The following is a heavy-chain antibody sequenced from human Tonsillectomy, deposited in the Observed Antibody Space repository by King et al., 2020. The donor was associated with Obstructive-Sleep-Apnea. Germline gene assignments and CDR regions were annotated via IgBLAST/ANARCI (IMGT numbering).Heavy chain of an antibody. CDR2: IRSKAYGGTT. Sequence: EVQLVESGGGLVQPGRSLRLSCTASGFTFGDYAMSWFRQAPGKGLEWVGFIRSKAYGGTTEYAASVKGRFTISRDDSTSIASLQMNSLKTAETSVYYRTGWGSSGNGTWNYFDYWGQGTLVTVSS. CDR3: TGWGSSGNGTWNYFDY. J-gene: IGHJ4*02. CDR1: GFTFGDYA. D-gene: IGHD1-26*01. V-gene: IGHV3-49*03.